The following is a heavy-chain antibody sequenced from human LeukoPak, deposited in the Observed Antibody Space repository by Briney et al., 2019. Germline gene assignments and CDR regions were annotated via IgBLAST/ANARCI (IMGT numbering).Heavy chain of an antibody. D-gene: IGHD3-10*01. CDR2: TSSSSSYI. CDR3: AKDRARMVRGVTTFDY. CDR1: GFTFSSYS. Sequence: GGSLRLSCAASGFTFSSYSMNWVRQAPGKGLEWVSSTSSSSSYIYYADSAKGRFTISRDNAKNSLYLQMNSLRAEDTAVYYCAKDRARMVRGVTTFDYWGQGTLVTVSS. J-gene: IGHJ4*02. V-gene: IGHV3-21*04.